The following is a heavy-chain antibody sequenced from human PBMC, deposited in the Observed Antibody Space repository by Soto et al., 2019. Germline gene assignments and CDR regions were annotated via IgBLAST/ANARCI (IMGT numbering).Heavy chain of an antibody. V-gene: IGHV4-39*01. CDR1: GGSIRGSNYY. CDR2: IYYSGST. D-gene: IGHD6-6*01. Sequence: SETLSLTCTVSGGSIRGSNYYWSWIRQPPGKGLEWIGSIYYSGSTYYNPSLKSRVTISVDTSKNQFSLKLSSVTAADTAVYYCARPGRIATRLGFDFWGQGTLVTVSS. J-gene: IGHJ4*02. CDR3: ARPGRIATRLGFDF.